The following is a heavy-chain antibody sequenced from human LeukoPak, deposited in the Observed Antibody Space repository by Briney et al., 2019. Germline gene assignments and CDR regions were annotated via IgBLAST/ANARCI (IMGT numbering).Heavy chain of an antibody. CDR1: GFSFSTYG. Sequence: QAGGSLRLSCEASGFSFSTYGMHWVRQAPGKGLEWVALIWFDGSNKHYADSVKGRFTISRDNSKNTMYLQVDSLRAEDTAVYYCARVVSYYGSSYRLLDLWGRGTLVTVSS. CDR3: ARVVSYYGSSYRLLDL. D-gene: IGHD3-10*01. J-gene: IGHJ2*01. CDR2: IWFDGSNK. V-gene: IGHV3-33*01.